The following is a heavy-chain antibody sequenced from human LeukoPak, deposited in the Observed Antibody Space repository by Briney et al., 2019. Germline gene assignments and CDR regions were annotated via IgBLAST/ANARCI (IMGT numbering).Heavy chain of an antibody. D-gene: IGHD3-10*01. CDR3: AKAKWFGESLLALFDY. V-gene: IGHV3-30*18. CDR1: GFTFSSYA. J-gene: IGHJ4*02. Sequence: GGSLRLSCAASGFTFSSYAMSWVRQAPGKGLEWVAVISYDGSNKYYADSVKGRFTISRDNSKNTLYLQMNSLRAEDTAVYYCAKAKWFGESLLALFDYWGQGTLVTVSS. CDR2: ISYDGSNK.